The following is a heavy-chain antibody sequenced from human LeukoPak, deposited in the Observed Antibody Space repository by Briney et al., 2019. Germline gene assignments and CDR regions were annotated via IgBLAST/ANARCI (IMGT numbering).Heavy chain of an antibody. Sequence: PSETLSLTCSVSGGSIGTYYWSWIRHSPGKGLEWIGYIYYSGSTDYNPSLKSRVTISVDTSKSQFSLKLSSVTAADTAVYYCARDRAIAAAGTDYFDYWGQGTLVTVSS. CDR2: IYYSGST. CDR3: ARDRAIAAAGTDYFDY. V-gene: IGHV4-59*12. D-gene: IGHD6-13*01. J-gene: IGHJ4*02. CDR1: GGSIGTYY.